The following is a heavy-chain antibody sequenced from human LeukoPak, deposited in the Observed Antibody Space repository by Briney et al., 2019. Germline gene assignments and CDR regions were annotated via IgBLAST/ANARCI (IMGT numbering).Heavy chain of an antibody. CDR2: IYYSGNT. CDR1: GGSFSGYY. J-gene: IGHJ6*03. V-gene: IGHV4-34*01. Sequence: SETLSLTCAVYGGSFSGYYWSWIRQPPGKGLEWIGSIYYSGNTYYNSSLKSRVTISLDTSKNQFSLNLFSVTAADTAVYYCARVGDSSGWYKDGYYYYYYMDVWGKGTTVTVSS. D-gene: IGHD6-19*01. CDR3: ARVGDSSGWYKDGYYYYYYMDV.